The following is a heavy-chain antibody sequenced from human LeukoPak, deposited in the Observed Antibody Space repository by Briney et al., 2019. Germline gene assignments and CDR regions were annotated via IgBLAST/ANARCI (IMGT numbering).Heavy chain of an antibody. CDR2: MNPNSGST. CDR3: ARGRPYYDFWSGYPRHYYYMDV. J-gene: IGHJ6*03. Sequence: ASVKVSCKASGYTFTSYDINWVRQATGQGLEWMGWMNPNSGSTGYAQKFQGRVTMTRNTSISTAYMELSSLRSEDTAVYYCARGRPYYDFWSGYPRHYYYMDVWGKGTTVTVSS. V-gene: IGHV1-8*01. CDR1: GYTFTSYD. D-gene: IGHD3-3*01.